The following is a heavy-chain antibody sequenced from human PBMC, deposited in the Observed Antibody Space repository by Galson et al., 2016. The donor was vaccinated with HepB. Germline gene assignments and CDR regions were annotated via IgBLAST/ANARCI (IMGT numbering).Heavy chain of an antibody. CDR2: IHPSGGST. Sequence: SVKVSCKASGYTFTSYSIHWVRQAPGQGLEWMGIIHPSGGSTRYAQKFQGRVTMTRDTSKSTVYMELSSLKSEDTAVYYCARDSTRWSLVYWGLGTPVTVSS. CDR1: GYTFTSYS. V-gene: IGHV1-46*01. J-gene: IGHJ4*02. CDR3: ARDSTRWSLVY. D-gene: IGHD2-2*01.